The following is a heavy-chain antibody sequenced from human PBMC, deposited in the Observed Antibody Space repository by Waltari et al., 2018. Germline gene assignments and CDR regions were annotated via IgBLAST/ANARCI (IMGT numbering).Heavy chain of an antibody. Sequence: QLQLQESGPGLVKHSETLSLTCTVSGGSISSGGYSWSWIRQPPGKGLEWIGYIYHSGSTYYNPSLKSRVTISVDTSKNQFSLKLSSVTAADTAVYYCARESVYDYIWRSYRYGKGYYFDYWGQGTLVTVSS. V-gene: IGHV4-30-2*05. J-gene: IGHJ4*02. CDR2: IYHSGST. D-gene: IGHD3-16*02. CDR1: GGSISSGGYS. CDR3: ARESVYDYIWRSYRYGKGYYFDY.